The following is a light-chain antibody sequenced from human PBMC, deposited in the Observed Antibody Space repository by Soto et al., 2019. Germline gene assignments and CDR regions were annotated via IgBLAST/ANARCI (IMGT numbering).Light chain of an antibody. CDR1: SSDVGGYNY. CDR3: SSYAGSNNLVV. CDR2: DVG. Sequence: QSALTQPRSVSGSPGQSVTISCTGTSSDVGGYNYVSWYQQHPGKAPKLMIYDVGKRPSGVPDRFSGSKSDNTASLTISGLQAEDEADYYCSSYAGSNNLVVFGGGTKLTVL. V-gene: IGLV2-11*01. J-gene: IGLJ2*01.